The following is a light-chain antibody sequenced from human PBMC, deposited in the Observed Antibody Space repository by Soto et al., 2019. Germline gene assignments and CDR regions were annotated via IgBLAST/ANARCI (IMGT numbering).Light chain of an antibody. CDR2: SDN. V-gene: IGLV1-44*01. J-gene: IGLJ3*02. CDR1: RSNMGSNT. CDR3: AAWDDSLNGV. Sequence: QSALTQPPSASGTPRQRVTISCSGSRSNMGSNTVNWYQQLPGTAPKLLIYSDNQRPSGVPDRFSGSKSGTSASLAISGLQSEDEADYYCAAWDDSLNGVFGGGTKLTVL.